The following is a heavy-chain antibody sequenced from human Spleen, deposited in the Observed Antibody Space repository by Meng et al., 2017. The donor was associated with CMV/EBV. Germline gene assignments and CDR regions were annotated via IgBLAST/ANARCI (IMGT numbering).Heavy chain of an antibody. Sequence: GVLKISCAASGFTFSSSWMHWVRQAPGKGLMWVSRINSDGSSTSYADSVKGRFTISRDNAKNTLYLQMNSLRAEDTAVYYCARAPYYFGIWGQGTLVTVSS. V-gene: IGHV3-74*01. D-gene: IGHD3-10*01. J-gene: IGHJ4*02. CDR2: INSDGSST. CDR3: ARAPYYFGI. CDR1: GFTFSSSW.